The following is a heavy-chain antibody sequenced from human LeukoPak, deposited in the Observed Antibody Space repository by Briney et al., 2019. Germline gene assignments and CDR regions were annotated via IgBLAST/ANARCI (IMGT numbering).Heavy chain of an antibody. CDR3: AREGFLDY. V-gene: IGHV3-7*01. Sequence: PGGSLRLSCAASGFTFSRSWMSWVRQAPGKGLEWVANMNQDGSEKNYVDSVKGRFTISRDNGKNSLYLQMNSLRAEDTAVYYCAREGFLDYWGQGTLATVSS. J-gene: IGHJ4*02. D-gene: IGHD3-3*01. CDR2: MNQDGSEK. CDR1: GFTFSRSW.